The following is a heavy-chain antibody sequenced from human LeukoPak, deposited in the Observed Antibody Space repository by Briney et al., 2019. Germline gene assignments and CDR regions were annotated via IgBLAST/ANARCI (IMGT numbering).Heavy chain of an antibody. CDR1: GITLSNYG. V-gene: IGHV3-23*01. CDR3: AKRGVVIRVILVGFHKEAYYFDS. D-gene: IGHD3-22*01. J-gene: IGHJ4*02. Sequence: GGSLRLSCAVSGITLSNYGMSWVRQAPGKGLEWVAGISGSGGSTNYADSVKGRFTISRDNRKNTLYLQMNSLRAEDTAVYFCAKRGVVIRVILVGFHKEAYYFDSWGQGALVTLSS. CDR2: ISGSGGST.